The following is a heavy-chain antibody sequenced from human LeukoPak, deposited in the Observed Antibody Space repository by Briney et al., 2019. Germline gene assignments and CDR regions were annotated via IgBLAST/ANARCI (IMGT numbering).Heavy chain of an antibody. CDR2: IYSGGST. D-gene: IGHD6-6*01. J-gene: IGHJ4*02. Sequence: GGSLRLSCAASGFTVSSNYMSWVRQAPGKGLEWVSVIYSGGSTYYADSVKGRFTISRDNSKNTLYLQMNSLRAEDTAVYYCARGFHPYSSSPWYWGQGTLVTVSS. V-gene: IGHV3-53*01. CDR3: ARGFHPYSSSPWY. CDR1: GFTVSSNY.